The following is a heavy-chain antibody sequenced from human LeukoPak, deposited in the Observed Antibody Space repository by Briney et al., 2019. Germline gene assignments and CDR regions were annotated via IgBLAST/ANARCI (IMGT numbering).Heavy chain of an antibody. CDR3: ATTARHCSEY. CDR1: GGSMTSYY. J-gene: IGHJ4*02. Sequence: SETLSLTCTVSGGSMTSYYWTWIRQPPGKGLEWIAYIYNSGSTYYNPSLRSRVAISMDTSNNRFSLRLDSVTAADTAVYFCATTARHCSEYWGQGTLVTVSS. D-gene: IGHD6-6*01. V-gene: IGHV4-59*06. CDR2: IYNSGST.